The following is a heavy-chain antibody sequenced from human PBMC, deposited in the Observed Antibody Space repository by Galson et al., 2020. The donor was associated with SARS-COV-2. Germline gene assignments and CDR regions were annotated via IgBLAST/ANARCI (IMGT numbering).Heavy chain of an antibody. D-gene: IGHD6-6*01. J-gene: IGHJ6*02. CDR3: ATVKREYSRSSDGRIYYQIMDA. Sequence: AEGINGESLKISCKDSGYSLTTYWIGWVRQMPGKGLEWMGIIYPGDSDTSYSPSFEGQVTISADKSISNAYLQWSSLKASDTAIYYCATVKREYSRSSDGRIYYQIMDAGGQGTTVTVSS. CDR1: GYSLTTYW. CDR2: IYPGDSDT. V-gene: IGHV5-51*01.